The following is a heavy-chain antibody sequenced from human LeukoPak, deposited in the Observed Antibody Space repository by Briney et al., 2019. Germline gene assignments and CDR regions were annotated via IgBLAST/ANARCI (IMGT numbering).Heavy chain of an antibody. CDR1: GASVGSVGYY. V-gene: IGHV4-31*03. D-gene: IGHD3-10*01. CDR3: TRNSQFGELSFDY. Sequence: PSQTLSLTCTVSGASVGSVGYYWNWIRQRPGKGLEWIGYIYYTGTAYYNPSLKSRAAISLDASKNQFSLSLSSVTAADTALYFCTRNSQFGELSFDYWGQGTLLTVSS. J-gene: IGHJ4*02. CDR2: IYYTGTA.